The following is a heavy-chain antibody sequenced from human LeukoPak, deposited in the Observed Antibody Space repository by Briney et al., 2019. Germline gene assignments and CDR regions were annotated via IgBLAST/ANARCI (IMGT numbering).Heavy chain of an antibody. D-gene: IGHD2-8*01. Sequence: GGSLRLSCAASGFTFSSYAMSWVRQAPGKGLEWVSAISGSGGSTYYADSVKGRFTISRDNSKNTLYLQMNSLRAEDTAVYYFARAQWPGYYYYYMDVWGKGTTVTISS. V-gene: IGHV3-23*01. CDR3: ARAQWPGYYYYYMDV. CDR2: ISGSGGST. CDR1: GFTFSSYA. J-gene: IGHJ6*03.